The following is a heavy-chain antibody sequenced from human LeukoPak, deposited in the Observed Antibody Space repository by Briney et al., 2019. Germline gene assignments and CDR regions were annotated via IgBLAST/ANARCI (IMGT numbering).Heavy chain of an antibody. V-gene: IGHV4-59*01. CDR1: GASISSSY. CDR2: IYYSGST. Sequence: SETLSLTCTVSGASISSSYWSWIRQPPGKGLDWIGFIYYSGSTDYNPSLRSRVTMSIDSSKNQFSLNLTSVTAADTAVYYCARVQFGYSFGGGTFEIWGRGTKVTVSS. CDR3: ARVQFGYSFGGGTFEI. J-gene: IGHJ3*02. D-gene: IGHD5-18*01.